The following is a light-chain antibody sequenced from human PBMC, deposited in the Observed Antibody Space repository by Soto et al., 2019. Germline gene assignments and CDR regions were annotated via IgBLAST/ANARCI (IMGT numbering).Light chain of an antibody. CDR3: QQYGSSGT. CDR1: QSISRLY. CDR2: GAF. Sequence: EIVFTQSPATLSLSPGEGATLSCRASQSISRLYLSWYQQKPGQAPRLLIYGAFTRATGIPARFSGTGSGTEFTLTISRLEPEDFAVYYCQQYGSSGTFGQGTKVDIK. V-gene: IGKV3-20*01. J-gene: IGKJ1*01.